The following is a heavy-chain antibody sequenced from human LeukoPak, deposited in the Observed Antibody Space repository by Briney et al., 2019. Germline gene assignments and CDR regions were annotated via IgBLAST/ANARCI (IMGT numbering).Heavy chain of an antibody. CDR2: ISVSVGST. CDR3: AKESSVLLWFGEPIGGYFDL. J-gene: IGHJ2*01. V-gene: IGHV3-23*01. CDR1: GFTFSSYA. D-gene: IGHD3-10*01. Sequence: VGSLRLSCAASGFTFSSYALSSVRHAPGEGLWWVSAISVSVGSTYYADSVKGRFTISRDNSKNTLYLQMNSLRAEDTAVYYCAKESSVLLWFGEPIGGYFDLWGRGTLVTVSS.